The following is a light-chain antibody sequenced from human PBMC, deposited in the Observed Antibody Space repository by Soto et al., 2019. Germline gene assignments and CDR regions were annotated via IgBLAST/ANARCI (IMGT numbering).Light chain of an antibody. CDR3: QQRSNWPPLT. CDR1: QSVSSY. V-gene: IGKV3-11*01. J-gene: IGKJ4*01. Sequence: EIVLTQSPATLSLSPGERATLSCRASQSVSSYFAWYQQKPGQAPRLLIYDASNRATGIPARFSGSGSGTDFTLTISSLEPEDFAVYYCQQRSNWPPLTFGGGTRVEI. CDR2: DAS.